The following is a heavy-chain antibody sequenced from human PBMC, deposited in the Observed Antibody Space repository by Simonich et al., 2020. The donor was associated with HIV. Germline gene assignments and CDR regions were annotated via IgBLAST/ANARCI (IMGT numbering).Heavy chain of an antibody. V-gene: IGHV4-34*01. CDR3: ARHIVEQWLPAVDAFDM. Sequence: QVHLQQWGAGLLKPSETLSLTCTVYGESFSGYYWSWIRQPPGKGLEWIGEINPRGSTNYNPSLQSRLTISVDTSKNQFSLKLSSVTAADTAVYYCARHIVEQWLPAVDAFDMWGQGTMVTVSS. J-gene: IGHJ3*02. CDR2: INPRGST. D-gene: IGHD6-19*01. CDR1: GESFSGYY.